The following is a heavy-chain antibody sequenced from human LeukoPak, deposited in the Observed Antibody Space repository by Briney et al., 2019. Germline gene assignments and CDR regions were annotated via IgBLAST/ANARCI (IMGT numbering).Heavy chain of an antibody. D-gene: IGHD3-22*01. CDR1: GGTFSSYA. V-gene: IGHV1-69*05. CDR3: ARETRPSHYYDSSGYYAY. CDR2: IIPIFGTA. Sequence: SVKVSCKASGGTFSSYAISWVRQAPGQGLGWMGRIIPIFGTANYAQKFQGRVTITTDESTSTAYMELSSLRSEDTAVYYCARETRPSHYYDSSGYYAYWGQGTLVTVSS. J-gene: IGHJ4*02.